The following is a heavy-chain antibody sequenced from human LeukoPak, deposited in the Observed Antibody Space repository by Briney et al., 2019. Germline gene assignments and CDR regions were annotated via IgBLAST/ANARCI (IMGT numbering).Heavy chain of an antibody. CDR3: ARDGGISSSRGYYYYYYYMDV. Sequence: GGSLRLSCAASGFTFSSYWMSWVRQAPGKGLEWVANIKQDGSEKYYVDSVKGRFTISRDNAKNSLYLQMNSLRAEDTAVYYCARDGGISSSRGYYYYYYYMDVWGKGTTVTVSS. D-gene: IGHD6-6*01. CDR2: IKQDGSEK. V-gene: IGHV3-7*01. CDR1: GFTFSSYW. J-gene: IGHJ6*03.